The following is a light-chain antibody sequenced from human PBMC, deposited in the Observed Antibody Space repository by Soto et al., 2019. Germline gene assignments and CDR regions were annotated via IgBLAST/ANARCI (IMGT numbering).Light chain of an antibody. CDR2: EVS. CDR1: SSDVGGYNY. Sequence: QSALTQPASVSGSPGQSITISCTGTSSDVGGYNYVSWYQQHPGKAPKLMIYEVSHRPSGVSNRFSGSKSGNTASLTISGLQAEDEADYYCSSYTSSSTVGVFGGGTKVTVL. J-gene: IGLJ2*01. V-gene: IGLV2-14*01. CDR3: SSYTSSSTVGV.